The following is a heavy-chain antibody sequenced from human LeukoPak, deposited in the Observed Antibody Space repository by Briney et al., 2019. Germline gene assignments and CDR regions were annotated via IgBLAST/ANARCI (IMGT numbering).Heavy chain of an antibody. CDR1: GGSISSSSYY. J-gene: IGHJ3*02. D-gene: IGHD3-22*01. CDR2: VYYSGST. CDR3: ARDISGSWYYYDSSGSQDAFDI. Sequence: SETLSLTCTVSGGSISSSSYYWGWIRQPPGKGLEWIGSVYYSGSTYYNPSLKSRVTISVDTSKNQFSLKLSSVTAADTAVYYCARDISGSWYYYDSSGSQDAFDIWGQGTMVTVSS. V-gene: IGHV4-39*07.